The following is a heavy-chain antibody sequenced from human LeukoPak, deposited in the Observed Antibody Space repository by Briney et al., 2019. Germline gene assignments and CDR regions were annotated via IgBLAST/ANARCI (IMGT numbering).Heavy chain of an antibody. CDR2: ISVSNGKT. CDR3: ARDVFPYWSSTSCYWGWFNP. D-gene: IGHD2-2*01. Sequence: ASVKVSCKASGYTFSSYGISWVRKAHGQGIEWKGWISVSNGKTNYAKTLQGRVTTTTDTTTSTAYTELRSLRSDDTAVYYCARDVFPYWSSTSCYWGWFNPWGQGTLVTVSS. CDR1: GYTFSSYG. V-gene: IGHV1-18*01. J-gene: IGHJ5*02.